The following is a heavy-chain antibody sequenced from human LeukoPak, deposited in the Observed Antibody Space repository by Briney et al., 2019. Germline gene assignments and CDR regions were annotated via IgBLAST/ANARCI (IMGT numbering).Heavy chain of an antibody. D-gene: IGHD1-26*01. CDR1: GFTFSSYG. V-gene: IGHV3-33*02. J-gene: IGHJ4*02. Sequence: GRSLRLSCAASGFTFSSYGMHWVRQAPGKGLEWVAVIWYDGSNKYYADSAKGRFTISRDNSTTTLYLHMNSLRDEDTAVYYCARDQSGSYPLDYWGQGTLVTVSS. CDR2: IWYDGSNK. CDR3: ARDQSGSYPLDY.